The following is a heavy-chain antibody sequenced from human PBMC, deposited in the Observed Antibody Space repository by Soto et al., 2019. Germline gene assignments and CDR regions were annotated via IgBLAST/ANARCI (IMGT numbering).Heavy chain of an antibody. CDR3: ASTAAGSVRYYYYGMDV. J-gene: IGHJ6*02. CDR2: IIPIFGTA. CDR1: GGTFSSYA. D-gene: IGHD6-13*01. Sequence: QVQLVQSGAEVKKPGSSVKVSCKASGGTFSSYAISWVRQAPGQGLEWMGGIIPIFGTANYAQKFQGGVTITADESTSTAYMELSSLRSEDTAVYYCASTAAGSVRYYYYGMDVWGQGTTVTVSS. V-gene: IGHV1-69*01.